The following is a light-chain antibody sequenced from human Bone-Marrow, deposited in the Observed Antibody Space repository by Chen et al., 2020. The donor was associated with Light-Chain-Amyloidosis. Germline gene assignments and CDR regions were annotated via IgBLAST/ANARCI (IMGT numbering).Light chain of an antibody. CDR1: NIGSTS. CDR3: QVWDRSSDRPV. Sequence: SYVLTPPPSVSVAPGQTATIACGGNNIGSTSVHWYQRTPGQAPLLVVYDDSGRPSGIPERLSGSNSGNTATLTISRVEAGDEADYYCQVWDRSSDRPVFGGGTKLTVL. CDR2: DDS. V-gene: IGLV3-21*02. J-gene: IGLJ3*02.